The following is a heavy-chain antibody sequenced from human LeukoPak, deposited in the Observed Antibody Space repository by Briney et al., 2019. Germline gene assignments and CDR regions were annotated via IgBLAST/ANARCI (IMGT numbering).Heavy chain of an antibody. J-gene: IGHJ4*02. CDR3: ARVRSSWYSDY. V-gene: IGHV4-31*03. Sequence: SETLSLTCTVSGGSISSGGYYWSWIRQHPGKGLEWIGYIYYSGSTYYNPSLKSRVTISVDTSKNQFSLKLSSVTAADTAVYYCARVRSSWYSDYWGQGTQVTVSS. CDR2: IYYSGST. D-gene: IGHD6-13*01. CDR1: GGSISSGGYY.